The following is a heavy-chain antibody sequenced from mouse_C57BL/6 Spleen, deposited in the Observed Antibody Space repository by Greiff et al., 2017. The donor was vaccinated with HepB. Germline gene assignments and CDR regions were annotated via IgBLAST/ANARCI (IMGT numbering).Heavy chain of an antibody. CDR2: INPSTGGT. J-gene: IGHJ3*01. Sequence: VQLQQSGPELVKPGASVKISCKASGYSFTGYYMNWVKQSPEKSLEWIGEINPSTGGTTYNQKFKAKATLTVDKSSSTAYMQLKSLTSEDSAVYYCARLDYGSPFAYWGQGTLVTVSA. CDR1: GYSFTGYY. D-gene: IGHD1-1*01. CDR3: ARLDYGSPFAY. V-gene: IGHV1-42*01.